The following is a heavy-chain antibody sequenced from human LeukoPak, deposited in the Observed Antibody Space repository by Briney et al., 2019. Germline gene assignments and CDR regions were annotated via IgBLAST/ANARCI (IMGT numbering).Heavy chain of an antibody. CDR1: GGSISTYY. Sequence: PSETLSLTCSVSGGSISTYYWSWIRQTPGKGLEWIGYVYDSGTTNYNPSLKGRVTTSSDTSKNQFSLNLRSVNAADTPIYYCARHGGSLGYFDYWGQGTLGTVSS. CDR2: VYDSGTT. D-gene: IGHD1-26*01. CDR3: ARHGGSLGYFDY. J-gene: IGHJ4*02. V-gene: IGHV4-59*08.